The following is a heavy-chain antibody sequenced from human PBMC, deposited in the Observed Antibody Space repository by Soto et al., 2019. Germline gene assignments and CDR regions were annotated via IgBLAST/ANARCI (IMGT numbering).Heavy chain of an antibody. D-gene: IGHD6-13*01. CDR1: GFTFSSYG. CDR3: ARDPYRIAAAVGSFDY. Sequence: PGGSLRLSCVGSGFTFSSYGMHWVRQAPGKGLECVAVISDTGSSHYYAASVEGRFTISRENSKNTLSLHMDRLRVEDTAVYYCARDPYRIAAAVGSFDYWGQGTLVTVSS. V-gene: IGHV3-30*03. CDR2: ISDTGSSH. J-gene: IGHJ4*02.